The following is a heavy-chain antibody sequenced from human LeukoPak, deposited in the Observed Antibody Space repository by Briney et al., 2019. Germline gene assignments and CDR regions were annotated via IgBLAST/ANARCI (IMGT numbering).Heavy chain of an antibody. J-gene: IGHJ3*01. D-gene: IGHD2-15*01. CDR3: ARHLEAVVVVAA. CDR2: IYYSGST. CDR1: GGSISSSSYY. Sequence: PSETLSLTCTVSGGSISSSSYYWGWLRQPPGKGLKWIGSIYYSGSTYYNPPLKSRVTISVNTSKNQFSLKLSCVTAADTAVYYCARHLEAVVVVAAWGQGTMVTVSS. V-gene: IGHV4-39*01.